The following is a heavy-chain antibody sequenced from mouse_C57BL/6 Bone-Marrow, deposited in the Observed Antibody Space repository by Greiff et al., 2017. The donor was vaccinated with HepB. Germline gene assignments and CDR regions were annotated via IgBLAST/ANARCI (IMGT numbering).Heavy chain of an antibody. D-gene: IGHD2-5*01. CDR3: ARRGSNLWFAY. Sequence: VQLQQPGAELVRPGSSVKLSCKASGYTFTSYWMHWVKQRPIQGLEWIGNIDPSDSETHYNQKFKDKATLTVDKSSSTAYMQLSSLTSEDSAVYYCARRGSNLWFAYWGQGTLVTVSA. CDR2: IDPSDSET. CDR1: GYTFTSYW. J-gene: IGHJ3*01. V-gene: IGHV1-52*01.